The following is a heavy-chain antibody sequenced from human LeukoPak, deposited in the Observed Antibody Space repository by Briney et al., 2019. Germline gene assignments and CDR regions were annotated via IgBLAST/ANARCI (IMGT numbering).Heavy chain of an antibody. CDR2: ISTYNGNT. D-gene: IGHD3-3*01. Sequence: ASVKVSCKASGYTFTSYGISWVRQAPGQGLEWMGWISTYNGNTKYAQKLQGWVTMTTDTSTSSAYMELKSLTSDDTVVYYCAREAPFGVVQSRYGMDVWGQGTTVTVSS. J-gene: IGHJ6*02. V-gene: IGHV1-18*01. CDR1: GYTFTSYG. CDR3: AREAPFGVVQSRYGMDV.